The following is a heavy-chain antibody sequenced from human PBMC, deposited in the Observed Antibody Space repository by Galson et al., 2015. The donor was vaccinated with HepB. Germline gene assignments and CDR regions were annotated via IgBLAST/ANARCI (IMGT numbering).Heavy chain of an antibody. CDR2: ITSSSSYT. CDR3: ARRNDYNPFFDY. V-gene: IGHV3-11*06. CDR1: GFHFSDYY. J-gene: IGHJ4*02. Sequence: SLRLSCAASGFHFSDYYMNWIRQAPGRGLEWVSYITSSSSYTNYADSVKGRSTISRDNAKNSLYLQLNNLRADDTAIYYCARRNDYNPFFDYWGQGTLVTVSA. D-gene: IGHD5-24*01.